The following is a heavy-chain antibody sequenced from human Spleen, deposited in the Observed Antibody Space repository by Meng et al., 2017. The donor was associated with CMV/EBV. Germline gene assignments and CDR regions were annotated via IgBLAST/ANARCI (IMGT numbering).Heavy chain of an antibody. J-gene: IGHJ4*02. CDR1: GYTFTAYY. Sequence: ASVKVSCKASGYTFTAYYIHWVRQAPGQGPEWMGWINPNSGGTNYGREFQGRVTMTRDTSISTAYMELSRLRSDDTAVYYCAREMDTGMVPDYWGQGTLVTVSS. V-gene: IGHV1-2*02. D-gene: IGHD5-18*01. CDR2: INPNSGGT. CDR3: AREMDTGMVPDY.